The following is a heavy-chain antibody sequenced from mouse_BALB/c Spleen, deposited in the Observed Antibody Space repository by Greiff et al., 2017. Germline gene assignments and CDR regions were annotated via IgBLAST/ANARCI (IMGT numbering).Heavy chain of an antibody. Sequence: QVQLQQSGAELVRPGTSVKISCKASGYTFTNYWLGWVKQRPGHGLEWIGDIYPGGGYTNYNEKFKGKATLTADTSSSTAYMQLSSLTSEDSAVYFCARSGQGRQLVLPACFAYWGQGTLVTVSA. CDR3: ARSGQGRQLVLPACFAY. D-gene: IGHD3-2*01. CDR1: GYTFTNYW. J-gene: IGHJ3*01. CDR2: IYPGGGYT. V-gene: IGHV1-63*02.